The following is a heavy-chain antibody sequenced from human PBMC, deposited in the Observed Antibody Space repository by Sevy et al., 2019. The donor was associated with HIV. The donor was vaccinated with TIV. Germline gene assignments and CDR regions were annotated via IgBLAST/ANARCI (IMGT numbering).Heavy chain of an antibody. CDR2: ISGSGGST. Sequence: GGSLRLSCAASGFTFSSYAMSWVRQAPGKGLEWVSAISGSGGSTYYADSVKGRFTISRDNSKNTLYLQMNSLRAEDTGVYYCAKDPTVTTRGYWGQGTLVTVSS. CDR1: GFTFSSYA. CDR3: AKDPTVTTRGY. J-gene: IGHJ4*02. V-gene: IGHV3-23*01. D-gene: IGHD4-17*01.